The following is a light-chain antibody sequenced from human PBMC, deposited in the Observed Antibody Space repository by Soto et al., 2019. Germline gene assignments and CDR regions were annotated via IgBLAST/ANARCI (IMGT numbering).Light chain of an antibody. V-gene: IGLV2-11*01. J-gene: IGLJ1*01. CDR2: DLN. CDR3: CSYAGSYTYV. Sequence: QSALTQPRSVSGSPGQSVTISCTGTSSDVGNYDYVSLYQHHPGKAPKVMIYDLNKRPSGVPDRFSGSKSGNTAYLTISGLQTEDEADYYCCSYAGSYTYVFGTGTKVTVL. CDR1: SSDVGNYDY.